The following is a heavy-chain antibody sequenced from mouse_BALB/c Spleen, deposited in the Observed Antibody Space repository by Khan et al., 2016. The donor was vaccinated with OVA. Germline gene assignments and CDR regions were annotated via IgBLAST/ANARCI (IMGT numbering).Heavy chain of an antibody. D-gene: IGHD2-1*01. V-gene: IGHV7-3*02. J-gene: IGHJ4*01. Sequence: EVMLVESGGGLVQPGGSLRLSCATSGFTFTDYYMSWVRQPPGKALEWLGFIRNKANGYTTEYSASVKGRFTISRDNSQSILYLQMNTLRAEDSATYYCARGDYGNAMDYWGQGTSVTVSS. CDR2: IRNKANGYTT. CDR3: ARGDYGNAMDY. CDR1: GFTFTDYY.